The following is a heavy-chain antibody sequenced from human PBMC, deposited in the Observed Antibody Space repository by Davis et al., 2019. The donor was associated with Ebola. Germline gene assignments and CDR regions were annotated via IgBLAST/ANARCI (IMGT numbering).Heavy chain of an antibody. V-gene: IGHV1-46*01. Sequence: ASVKVSCKASGYTFTSYYMHWVRQAPGQGLEWMGIINPSGGSTSYAQKFQGRVTITRDMSTSTAYMELSSLRSEDTAVYYCAAGASGYGRWWFDPWGQGTLVTVSS. CDR2: INPSGGST. D-gene: IGHD5-12*01. CDR1: GYTFTSYY. CDR3: AAGASGYGRWWFDP. J-gene: IGHJ5*02.